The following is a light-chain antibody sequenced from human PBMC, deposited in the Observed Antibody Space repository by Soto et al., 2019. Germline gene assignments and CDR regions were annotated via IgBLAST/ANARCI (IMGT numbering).Light chain of an antibody. J-gene: IGKJ2*01. CDR2: GAS. CDR1: QSISNY. Sequence: IQMTPSPSSLSASVGDRVTITCRASQSISNYLNWYQQKPGKAPNLLIYGASTLQSGVPSRFSGSRSGTDFTLTITHLQPEDFASYYCQQSYSSPPTFGEGTKLEIK. CDR3: QQSYSSPPT. V-gene: IGKV1-39*01.